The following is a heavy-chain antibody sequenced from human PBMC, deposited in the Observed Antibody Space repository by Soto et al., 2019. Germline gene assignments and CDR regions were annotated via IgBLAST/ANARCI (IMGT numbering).Heavy chain of an antibody. D-gene: IGHD2-15*01. V-gene: IGHV3-53*01. CDR2: IYSGGTT. Sequence: EVQLVESGGGLIQPGGSLRLSCAASGFTVTSYYMSWVRQAPGKGLEWVSVIYSGGTTSYVDSVKGRFTISRDNSKNTVYLQMNSLRVEDTAVYYCAKQSGGSCYDYWGQGTLVTVSS. CDR3: AKQSGGSCYDY. J-gene: IGHJ4*02. CDR1: GFTVTSYY.